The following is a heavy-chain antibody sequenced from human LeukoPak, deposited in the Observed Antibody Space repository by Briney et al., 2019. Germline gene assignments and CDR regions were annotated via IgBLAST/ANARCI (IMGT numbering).Heavy chain of an antibody. D-gene: IGHD6-6*01. CDR1: GGSISSYY. J-gene: IGHJ6*03. CDR2: IYTSGST. V-gene: IGHV4-4*07. CDR3: AGSEQLAPRYYYYYMDV. Sequence: PSETLSLTCTVSGGSISSYYWSWTRQPAGKGLEWIGRIYTSGSTNYNPSLKSRVTMSVDTSKNQFSLKLSSVTAADTAVYSGAGSEQLAPRYYYYYMDVWGKGTTVTVSS.